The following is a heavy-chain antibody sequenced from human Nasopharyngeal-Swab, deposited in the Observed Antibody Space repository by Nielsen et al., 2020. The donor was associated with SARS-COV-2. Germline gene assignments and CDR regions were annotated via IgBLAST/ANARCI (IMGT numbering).Heavy chain of an antibody. CDR2: ISGSGGKT. Sequence: GGSLRLSCVASGFTFDMFAMSWVRRAPGKGLEWVSAISGSGGKTFDADSVKGRFSISRDNSKNTLYLQMTSLRVEDTAVYYCARDDSSDTNLLFDYWGQGILVTVSS. CDR3: ARDDSSDTNLLFDY. CDR1: GFTFDMFA. J-gene: IGHJ4*02. D-gene: IGHD6-19*01. V-gene: IGHV3-23*01.